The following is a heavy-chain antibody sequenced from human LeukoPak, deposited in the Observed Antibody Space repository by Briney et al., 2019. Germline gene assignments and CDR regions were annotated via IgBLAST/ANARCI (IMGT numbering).Heavy chain of an antibody. D-gene: IGHD3-10*01. J-gene: IGHJ5*02. CDR3: ARVYGSGSSIWFDP. V-gene: IGHV1-18*01. Sequence: ASVKVSCKASGYTFTSYGISWVRQAPGQGLEWMGWISAYNGNTNYAQKLQGRVAMTTDTYTSTAYMELRSLRSDDTAVYYCARVYGSGSSIWFDPWGQGTLVTVSS. CDR1: GYTFTSYG. CDR2: ISAYNGNT.